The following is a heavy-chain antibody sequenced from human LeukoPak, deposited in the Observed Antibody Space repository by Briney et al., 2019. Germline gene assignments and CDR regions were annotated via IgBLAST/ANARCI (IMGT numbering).Heavy chain of an antibody. CDR1: GYTFTNYW. D-gene: IGHD4-17*01. CDR3: ARLLPFNGDYGFDY. J-gene: IGHJ4*02. CDR2: IYPGDSDT. V-gene: IGHV5-51*01. Sequence: GGSLKISCKGSGYTFTNYWIGWVRQMPGKGLEWMGIIYPGDSDTRYSPSFQGQVTISADKSITTAYLQWSSLKASDTAMYYCARLLPFNGDYGFDYWGQGTLVTVSS.